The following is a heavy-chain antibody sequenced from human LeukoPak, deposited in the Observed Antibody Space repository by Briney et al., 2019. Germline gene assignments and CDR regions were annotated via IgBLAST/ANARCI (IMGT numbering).Heavy chain of an antibody. V-gene: IGHV5-51*01. CDR2: IYPGDSDT. CDR1: GYSFTSYW. D-gene: IGHD3-10*01. Sequence: PGESLKISCKGSGYSFTSYWIGWVRQMPGKGLEWMGIIYPGDSDTRYSPSFQGQVTISADKSISTAYLQWSSLKASDTAMYYCARQSLSYYYGSGSYRHYYYYYMDVWGKGTTVTVSS. J-gene: IGHJ6*03. CDR3: ARQSLSYYYGSGSYRHYYYYYMDV.